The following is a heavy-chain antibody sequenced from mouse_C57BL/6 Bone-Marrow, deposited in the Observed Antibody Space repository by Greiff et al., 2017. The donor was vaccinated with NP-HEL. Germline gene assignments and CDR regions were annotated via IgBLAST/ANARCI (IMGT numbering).Heavy chain of an antibody. CDR3: ARWGYYGYGRRYFDV. V-gene: IGHV1-77*01. CDR2: LGPGSGST. CDR1: GYTFTDYY. Sequence: QVQLQQSGAELVKPGASVKISCKASGYTFTDYYINWVKQRPGQGLEWIGKLGPGSGSTYYNEKFKGKATLTADKSSSTAYMQLSSLTSEDSAVYFCARWGYYGYGRRYFDVWGTGTTVTVSS. J-gene: IGHJ1*03. D-gene: IGHD2-2*01.